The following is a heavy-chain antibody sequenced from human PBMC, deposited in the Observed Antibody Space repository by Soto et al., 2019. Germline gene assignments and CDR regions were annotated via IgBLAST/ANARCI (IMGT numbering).Heavy chain of an antibody. D-gene: IGHD1-26*01. CDR2: IWYDGSNK. CDR1: RFSFTNYG. Sequence: GGSLRLSCAASRFSFTNYGMHWVRQAPGKGLEWVAVIWYDGSNKYYADSVKGRFAISKDNSQNTLYLQMNNLRAEDTAVYYCTRDPYGGSRYYFDSWGQGTLVTVSS. J-gene: IGHJ4*02. V-gene: IGHV3-33*01. CDR3: TRDPYGGSRYYFDS.